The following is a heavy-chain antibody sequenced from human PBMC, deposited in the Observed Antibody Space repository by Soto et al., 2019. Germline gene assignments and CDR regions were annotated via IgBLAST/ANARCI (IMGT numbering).Heavy chain of an antibody. CDR1: GGSFSGYY. Sequence: QVQLQQWGAGLLKPSETLSLTCAVYGGSFSGYYWSWIRQPPGKGLEWIGEINHSGSTNYNPSLTSRVTLSVDHSKNQFSLKLSCVTAADTAVYYCARVPKRFGFPGAAFPPRYYYYGMDVWGQGTTVTVSS. CDR2: INHSGST. D-gene: IGHD3-10*01. V-gene: IGHV4-34*01. CDR3: ARVPKRFGFPGAAFPPRYYYYGMDV. J-gene: IGHJ6*02.